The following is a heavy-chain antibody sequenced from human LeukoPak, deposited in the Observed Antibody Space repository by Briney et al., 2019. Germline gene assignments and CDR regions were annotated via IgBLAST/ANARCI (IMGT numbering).Heavy chain of an antibody. Sequence: SETLSLTCTVSGGSISSYYWSWIRQPPGKGLEWIGYIYYSGSTNYNPSLKSRVTISVDTSKNQFSLKLSSMAAADTAVYYCARGALLWFGDRMEYYFDYWGQGTLLTVSS. D-gene: IGHD3-10*01. CDR2: IYYSGST. J-gene: IGHJ4*02. CDR1: GGSISSYY. V-gene: IGHV4-59*01. CDR3: ARGALLWFGDRMEYYFDY.